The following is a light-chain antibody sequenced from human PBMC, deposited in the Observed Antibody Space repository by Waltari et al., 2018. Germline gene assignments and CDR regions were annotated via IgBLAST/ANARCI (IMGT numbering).Light chain of an antibody. CDR2: KAS. Sequence: DIQMTQSPSTLSASVGDRVIFSCRASQSIIKWLAWYQQKPEKAPKLLIYKASTLESGVPFRFRGSGSGTEFTLTISSLQPEDFATYVCQQYNSYSLLSFGGGTKVEIK. CDR3: QQYNSYSLLS. J-gene: IGKJ4*01. CDR1: QSIIKW. V-gene: IGKV1-5*03.